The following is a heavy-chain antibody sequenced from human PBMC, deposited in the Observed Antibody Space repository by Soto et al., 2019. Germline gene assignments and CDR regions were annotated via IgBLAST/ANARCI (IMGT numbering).Heavy chain of an antibody. V-gene: IGHV1-69*13. CDR1: GGTFSSYA. Sequence: SVKVSCKASGGTFSSYAISWVRQAPGQGLEWMGGIIPIFGTANYAQKFQGRVTITADESTSTAYMELSSLRSEDTAVYYCARSGVGSGIYYYYYGMDVWGQGTTVTVS. D-gene: IGHD2-15*01. CDR3: ARSGVGSGIYYYYYGMDV. CDR2: IIPIFGTA. J-gene: IGHJ6*02.